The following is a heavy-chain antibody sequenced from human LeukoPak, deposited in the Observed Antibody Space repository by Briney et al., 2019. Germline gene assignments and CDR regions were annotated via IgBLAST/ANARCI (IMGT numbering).Heavy chain of an antibody. V-gene: IGHV3-30*02. D-gene: IGHD3-16*01. CDR2: IRYDGSNK. J-gene: IGHJ3*02. CDR1: RFSFSSYG. Sequence: GGSLRLSCAASRFSFSSYGMHWVRQAPGKGLEWVAFIRYDGSNKYYADSVKGRFTISRDNSKNTLYLQMNSLRAEDTAVYYCAKEEEKMITFGGTGAFDIWGQGTMVTVSS. CDR3: AKEEEKMITFGGTGAFDI.